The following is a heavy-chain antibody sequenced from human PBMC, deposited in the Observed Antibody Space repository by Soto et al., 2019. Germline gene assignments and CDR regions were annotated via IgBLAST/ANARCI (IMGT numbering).Heavy chain of an antibody. J-gene: IGHJ6*02. CDR2: MNPINGAT. Sequence: ASVKVSCKASGYDFTSYDINWVRQASGQGLEWMGWMNPINGATGSARTFKGRVSMTRNTATGTAYLELTSLRSDDTAVYYCGRGPSPRAPAGGTPYYFAMDVWGQGTTVTVS. D-gene: IGHD2-15*01. CDR1: GYDFTSYD. V-gene: IGHV1-8*02. CDR3: GRGPSPRAPAGGTPYYFAMDV.